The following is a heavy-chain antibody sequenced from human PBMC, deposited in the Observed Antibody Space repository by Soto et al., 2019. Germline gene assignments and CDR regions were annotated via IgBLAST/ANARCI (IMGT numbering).Heavy chain of an antibody. D-gene: IGHD2-8*02. Sequence: GGSLRLSCAASAFIFPGYGMHWVRQSPGKGLEWVAVVRHDGSDIHYADSVKGRFIISRDNSKNTLYLQMNSLRAEDTAVYYCARDGVCGTAYFGYFDYWGQGSLVTGSS. CDR2: VRHDGSDI. CDR3: ARDGVCGTAYFGYFDY. V-gene: IGHV3-33*01. J-gene: IGHJ4*02. CDR1: AFIFPGYG.